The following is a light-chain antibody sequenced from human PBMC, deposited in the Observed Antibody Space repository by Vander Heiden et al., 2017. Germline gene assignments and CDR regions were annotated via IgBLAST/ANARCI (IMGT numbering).Light chain of an antibody. Sequence: IVFTQSPATMSLSPGERATLSCRASESVSSYLAWYQQKPGQAPRLLIYDAANRATGSPARFSGSGCGTDFTLTISSLEPEDFAVYYCQQRSNWPPWTFGQGTKVEIK. CDR2: DAA. CDR1: ESVSSY. J-gene: IGKJ1*01. CDR3: QQRSNWPPWT. V-gene: IGKV3-11*01.